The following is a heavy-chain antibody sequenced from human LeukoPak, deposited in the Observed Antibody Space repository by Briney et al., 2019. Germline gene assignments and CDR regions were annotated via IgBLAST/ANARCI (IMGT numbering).Heavy chain of an antibody. CDR3: ASGLIPLGWPFDY. Sequence: SETLSLTCTVSGGSISSYYWNWIRQPPGKGLEWIGYIYYSGSTNYNPSLKSRVTISVDTSKNQFSLKLSSVTAADTAVYYCASGLIPLGWPFDYWGQGTLVTVSS. V-gene: IGHV4-59*01. CDR2: IYYSGST. D-gene: IGHD6-19*01. J-gene: IGHJ4*02. CDR1: GGSISSYY.